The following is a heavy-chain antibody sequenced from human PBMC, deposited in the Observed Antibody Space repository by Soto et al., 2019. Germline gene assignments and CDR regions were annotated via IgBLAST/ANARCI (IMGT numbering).Heavy chain of an antibody. Sequence: SGPTLVNPTQTLTLTCTFSVFSRIAMGVGVGWIRQPPGKALEWLALIYWNDDKRYSPSLKSRLTITKDTSKNQVVLTMTNMDPVDTATYYCAHAPQTQRRSDGYNQGVYFDYWGQGTLVTVS. CDR1: VFSRIAMGVG. V-gene: IGHV2-5*01. J-gene: IGHJ4*02. CDR2: IYWNDDK. CDR3: AHAPQTQRRSDGYNQGVYFDY. D-gene: IGHD5-12*01.